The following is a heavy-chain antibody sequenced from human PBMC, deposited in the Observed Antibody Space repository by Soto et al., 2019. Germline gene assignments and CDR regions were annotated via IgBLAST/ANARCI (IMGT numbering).Heavy chain of an antibody. V-gene: IGHV5-51*01. D-gene: IGHD3-22*01. J-gene: IGHJ3*02. CDR2: IYPGDSDT. CDR3: ARYYYDSSGYTDAFDI. CDR1: GYRFTSYW. Sequence: GESLKISCKGSGYRFTSYWIGWVRQMPGKGLEWMGIIYPGDSDTRYSPSFQGQVTISADKSISTAYLQWSSLKASDTAMYYCARYYYDSSGYTDAFDIWGQGTMVTVSS.